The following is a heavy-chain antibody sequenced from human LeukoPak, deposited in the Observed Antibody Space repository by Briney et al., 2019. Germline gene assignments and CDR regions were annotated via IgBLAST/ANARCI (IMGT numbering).Heavy chain of an antibody. V-gene: IGHV1-69*04. CDR3: AREWELLGLNNWFDP. J-gene: IGHJ5*02. CDR1: GGTFSSYA. D-gene: IGHD1-26*01. CDR2: IIPIFGIA. Sequence: ASVKVSCKASGGTFSSYAISWVRQAPGPGLEWMGRIIPIFGIANYAQKFQGRVTITADKSTSTAYMELSSLRSEDTAVYYCAREWELLGLNNWFDPWGQGTLVTVSS.